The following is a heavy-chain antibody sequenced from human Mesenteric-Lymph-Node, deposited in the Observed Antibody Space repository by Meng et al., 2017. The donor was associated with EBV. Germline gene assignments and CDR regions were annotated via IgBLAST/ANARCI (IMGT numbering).Heavy chain of an antibody. CDR2: ISHSGGT. Sequence: VRLQQWGAGLLRPSETLSLTCGVYGGSSSGDYWSWIRQPPGKGLEWIGEISHSGGTTYNPSLKSRVTISVDTSKNQFSLKLSSVTAADTAVYYCATHGSGSYSWFDPWGQGTLVTVSS. CDR3: ATHGSGSYSWFDP. J-gene: IGHJ5*02. CDR1: GGSSSGDY. V-gene: IGHV4-34*01. D-gene: IGHD3-10*01.